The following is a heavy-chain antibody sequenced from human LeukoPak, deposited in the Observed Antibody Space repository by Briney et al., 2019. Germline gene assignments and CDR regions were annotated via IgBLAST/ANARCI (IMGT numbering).Heavy chain of an antibody. CDR3: ARGLPVVIAVAVPYYFDY. CDR1: GFTFSTYS. CDR2: ILYDGTNK. Sequence: GGSLRLSCAASGFTFSTYSMHWVRPAPGEGVEWLAFILYDGTNKYYADSVKGRFIISRDDSKNTLYLQMNSLRAEDTAVYYCARGLPVVIAVAVPYYFDYWGQGTLVTVSS. D-gene: IGHD6-19*01. V-gene: IGHV3-30-3*01. J-gene: IGHJ4*02.